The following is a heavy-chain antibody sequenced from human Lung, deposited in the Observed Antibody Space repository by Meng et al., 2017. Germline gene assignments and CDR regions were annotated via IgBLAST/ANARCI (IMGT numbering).Heavy chain of an antibody. D-gene: IGHD3-16*01. CDR1: GYSFTIYD. Sequence: QLLRSAAMVKKPGAPVKVSVKASGYSFTIYDINWVRQATGQGLEWMGWMNPNSGNTGYAQKFQGRVTMTRNTSISTAYMELSSLRSEDTAVYYCARGLLRHIGGNWFDPWGQGTLVTVSS. CDR3: ARGLLRHIGGNWFDP. CDR2: MNPNSGNT. V-gene: IGHV1-8*01. J-gene: IGHJ5*02.